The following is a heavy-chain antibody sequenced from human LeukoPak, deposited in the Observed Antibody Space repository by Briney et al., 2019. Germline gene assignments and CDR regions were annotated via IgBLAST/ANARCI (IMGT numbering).Heavy chain of an antibody. D-gene: IGHD6-13*01. V-gene: IGHV3-23*01. CDR3: AKRTAAVGPYFDF. CDR1: GFTFTSYA. J-gene: IGHJ4*02. Sequence: PGGSLRLSCAASGFTFTSYAMSWVRQAPGKGLEWVSGISASGGSTYYADSLKGRFTFSRDNSKNTLYLQMNSLRAEDTAVYFCAKRTAAVGPYFDFWGQGTLVTVSS. CDR2: ISASGGST.